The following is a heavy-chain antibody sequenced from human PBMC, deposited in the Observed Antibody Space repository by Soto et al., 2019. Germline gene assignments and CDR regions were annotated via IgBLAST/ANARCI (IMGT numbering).Heavy chain of an antibody. CDR1: GFTFTSYD. CDR3: ARALSSSWYSDAFDI. V-gene: IGHV1-8*02. Sequence: SCAASGFTFTSYDINWVRQATGQGLEWMGWMNPNSGNTGYAQKFQGRVTMTRNTSISTAYMELSSLRSEDTAVYYCARALSSSWYSDAFDIWGQGTMVTVSS. J-gene: IGHJ3*02. D-gene: IGHD6-13*01. CDR2: MNPNSGNT.